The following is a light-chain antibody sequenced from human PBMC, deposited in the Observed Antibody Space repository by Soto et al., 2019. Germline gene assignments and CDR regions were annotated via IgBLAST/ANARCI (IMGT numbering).Light chain of an antibody. Sequence: ESVLTQSRATLTLSPGERATLSCISSQSVSSYLAWYQQKPGQAPRLLIYDASNRATGIPARFSGSGSGTDFTLTISSLEPEDFAVYYCQQRSNWPPLTFGGGTKVDIK. J-gene: IGKJ4*01. CDR1: QSVSSY. CDR2: DAS. V-gene: IGKV3-11*01. CDR3: QQRSNWPPLT.